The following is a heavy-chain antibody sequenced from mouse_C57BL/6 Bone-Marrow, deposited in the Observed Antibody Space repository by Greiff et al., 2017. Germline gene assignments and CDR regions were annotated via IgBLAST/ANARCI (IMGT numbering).Heavy chain of an antibody. D-gene: IGHD3-3*01. CDR1: GYSITSGYY. Sequence: VQLQQSGPGLVKPSQSLSLTCSVTGYSITSGYYWNWIRQFPGNKLEWMGYISYDGSNNYNPSLKNRISITRDTSKNQFFLKLNSVTTEDTATYYCASGQGEDYWGQGTTLTVSS. CDR2: ISYDGSN. J-gene: IGHJ2*01. V-gene: IGHV3-6*01. CDR3: ASGQGEDY.